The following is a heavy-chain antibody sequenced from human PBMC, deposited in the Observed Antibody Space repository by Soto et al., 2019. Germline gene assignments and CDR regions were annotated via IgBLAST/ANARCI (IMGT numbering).Heavy chain of an antibody. CDR3: TRQTTGGNPPQEFDH. V-gene: IGHV4-39*01. J-gene: IGHJ4*02. CDR2: LYYIGSA. D-gene: IGHD3-16*01. Sequence: ASETLSLSCSVSGVSVSSPSFYWAWVRQSPGKGLEWIGSLYYIGSAYYSTSLKNRITISADSSRNHFSLNLASVPAADTVLYFGTRQTTGGNPPQEFDHWGKGALVTVSS. CDR1: GVSVSSPSFY.